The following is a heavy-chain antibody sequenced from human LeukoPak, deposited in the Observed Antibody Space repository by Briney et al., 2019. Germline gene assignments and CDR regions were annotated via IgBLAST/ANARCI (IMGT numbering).Heavy chain of an antibody. CDR3: ARGQLEWENYYYGMDV. D-gene: IGHD1-1*01. CDR2: ISGSGAST. J-gene: IGHJ6*02. V-gene: IGHV3-23*01. CDR1: GFTLSTNA. Sequence: GGSLRPSCLTSGFTLSTNAMSWVRQAPGKGLEWISGISGSGASTYYADSVKGRFTISRDDSRNTLYLQMNSLRAEDTAVYYCARGQLEWENYYYGMDVWGQGTTVTVSS.